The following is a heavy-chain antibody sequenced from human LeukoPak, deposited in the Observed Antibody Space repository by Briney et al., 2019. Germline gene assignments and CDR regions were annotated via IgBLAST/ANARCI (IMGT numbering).Heavy chain of an antibody. CDR2: IYTSGST. CDR3: ARDKLRGVIDYNWFDP. V-gene: IGHV4-4*07. D-gene: IGHD3-10*01. CDR1: GGSISSYY. J-gene: IGHJ5*02. Sequence: SETLSLTCTVSGGSISSYYWSWIRQPAGKGLEWIGRIYTSGSTNYNPSLKSRVTMSVDTSKNQFSLKLSSVTAADTAVYYCARDKLRGVIDYNWFDPWGQGTLVTVSS.